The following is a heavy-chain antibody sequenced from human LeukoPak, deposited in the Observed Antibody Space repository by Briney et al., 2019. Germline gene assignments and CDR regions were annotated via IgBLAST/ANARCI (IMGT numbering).Heavy chain of an antibody. Sequence: GGSLRLSCAASGFTFSSYAMVWVRQAPGKGLEWVSDITDGGSSTWYPDSVKGRFTISRDNTKNLLYLEMNNLRGDDTAIYYCVRGSRPGGAMGLYHNLDYWGQGTPVAVSS. CDR2: ITDGGSST. CDR3: VRGSRPGGAMGLYHNLDY. D-gene: IGHD1-1*01. V-gene: IGHV3-23*01. CDR1: GFTFSSYA. J-gene: IGHJ4*02.